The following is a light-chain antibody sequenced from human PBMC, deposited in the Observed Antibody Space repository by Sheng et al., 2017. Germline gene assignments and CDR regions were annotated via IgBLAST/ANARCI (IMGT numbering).Light chain of an antibody. CDR2: KDS. V-gene: IGLV3-25*03. Sequence: SYELTQPSSMSVSPGQTARITCSGDALPKQYAYWYQQKPGQAPVLVMYKDSERPSGIPERFSGSSSGTTVTLIISGVQAEDEADYYCQSADSSGTYWVFGEGTKLT. J-gene: IGLJ3*02. CDR3: QSADSSGTYWV. CDR1: ALPKQY.